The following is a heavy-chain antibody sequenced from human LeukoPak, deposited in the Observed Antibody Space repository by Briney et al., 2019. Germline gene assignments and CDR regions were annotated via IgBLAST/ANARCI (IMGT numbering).Heavy chain of an antibody. CDR2: INHSGST. CDR3: ARDGYSSGQNWFDP. J-gene: IGHJ5*02. Sequence: SETLSLTCAVYGGSFSGYYWSWIRQPPGKGLEWIEEINHSGSTNYNPSLKSRVTISVDTSKNQFSLKLSSVTAADTAVYYCARDGYSSGQNWFDPWGQGTLVTVSS. D-gene: IGHD6-19*01. V-gene: IGHV4-34*01. CDR1: GGSFSGYY.